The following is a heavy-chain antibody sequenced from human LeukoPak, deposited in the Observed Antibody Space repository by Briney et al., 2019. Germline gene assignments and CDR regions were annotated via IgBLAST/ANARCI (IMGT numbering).Heavy chain of an antibody. CDR3: ARAARGHNSGYYLAAFDI. V-gene: IGHV3-30-3*01. Sequence: PGGSLRLSCAASGFIFSSYAIHWVRQAPGKGLEWVAVILSGGSNKYYADSVKGRFTSSRDNSNNTLYLQMKSLRAEDTAMYYCARAARGHNSGYYLAAFDIWGQGTMVTVSS. J-gene: IGHJ3*02. CDR1: GFIFSSYA. CDR2: ILSGGSNK. D-gene: IGHD3-22*01.